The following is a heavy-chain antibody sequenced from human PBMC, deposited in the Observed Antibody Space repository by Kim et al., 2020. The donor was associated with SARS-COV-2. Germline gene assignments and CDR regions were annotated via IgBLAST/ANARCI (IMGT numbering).Heavy chain of an antibody. D-gene: IGHD3-10*01. CDR1: GFTFSNAW. CDR2: IKSKTDGGTT. Sequence: GGSLRLSCAASGFTFSNAWMSWVRQAPGKGLEWVGRIKSKTDGGTTDYAAPVKGRFTISRDDSKNTLYLQMNSLKTEDTAVYYCTTPSLGSGSYYPLNGMDVWGQGTPVTVSS. CDR3: TTPSLGSGSYYPLNGMDV. V-gene: IGHV3-15*01. J-gene: IGHJ6*02.